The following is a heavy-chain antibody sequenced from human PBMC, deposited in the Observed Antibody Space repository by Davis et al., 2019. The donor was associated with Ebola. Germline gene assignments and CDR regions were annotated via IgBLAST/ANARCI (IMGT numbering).Heavy chain of an antibody. CDR1: GFTFSNYA. J-gene: IGHJ4*02. CDR2: ISSSGDNT. V-gene: IGHV3-23*01. Sequence: GGSLRLSCAASGFTFSNYAMSWVRQAPGKGLEWVATISSSGDNTYYADSVKAGFTTSRDNSKNTLFLQMNSRRAEDTAVYHCAKGSIAVALFDCWGQGTLVTVSS. CDR3: AKGSIAVALFDC. D-gene: IGHD6-19*01.